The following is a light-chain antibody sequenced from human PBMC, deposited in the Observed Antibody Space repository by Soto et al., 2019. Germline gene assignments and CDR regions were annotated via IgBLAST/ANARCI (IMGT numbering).Light chain of an antibody. CDR3: QEYNTYSRT. V-gene: IGKV1-5*01. Sequence: DIQMSQTPSSLSASVGDRVTITCRASQNIVTYLNWYLQKPGQAPKLLIYATSSLQSGVPPRFSGSGSGTEFTLTISILQPDDFATYYCQEYNTYSRTFGQGTKVDIK. J-gene: IGKJ1*01. CDR1: QNIVTY. CDR2: ATS.